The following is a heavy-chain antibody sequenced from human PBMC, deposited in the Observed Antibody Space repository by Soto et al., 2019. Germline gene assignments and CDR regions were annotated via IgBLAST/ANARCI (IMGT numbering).Heavy chain of an antibody. CDR1: GGTFSSYA. J-gene: IGHJ6*02. V-gene: IGHV1-69*01. CDR2: IIPISGTA. CDR3: ARSQGSSTSLDPYYYYYYGMDV. Sequence: QVQLVQSGAEVKKPGSSVKVSCKASGGTFSSYAISWVRQAPGQGLEWMGGIIPISGTANYAQKFQGRVTITADESTSTAYMELSSLRSEDTAVYYCARSQGSSTSLDPYYYYYYGMDVWGQGTTVTVSS. D-gene: IGHD2-2*01.